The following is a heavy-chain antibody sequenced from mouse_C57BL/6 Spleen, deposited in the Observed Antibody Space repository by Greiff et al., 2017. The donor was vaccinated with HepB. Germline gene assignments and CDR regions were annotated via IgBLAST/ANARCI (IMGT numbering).Heavy chain of an antibody. CDR2: ISDGGSYT. CDR1: GFTFSSYA. Sequence: DVMLVESGGGLVKPGGSLKLSCAASGFTFSSYAMSWVRQTPEKRLEWVATISDGGSYTYYPDNVKGRFTISRDNAKNNLYLQMSHLKSEDTAMYYCARGEADYDWFAYWGQGTLVTVSA. J-gene: IGHJ3*01. CDR3: ARGEADYDWFAY. V-gene: IGHV5-4*03. D-gene: IGHD2-4*01.